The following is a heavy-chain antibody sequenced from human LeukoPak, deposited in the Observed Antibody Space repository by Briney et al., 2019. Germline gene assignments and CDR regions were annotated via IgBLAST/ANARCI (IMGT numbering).Heavy chain of an antibody. D-gene: IGHD3-10*01. J-gene: IGHJ6*02. CDR1: GGSFSGYY. V-gene: IGHV4-34*01. CDR3: AWSSGRYYYYGMDV. Sequence: PSETLSLTCAVYGGSFSGYYWSWIRQPPGKGLEWIGEINHSGSTNYNPSLKSRVTISVDTSKNQFSLKLSSVTAADTAVYYCAWSSGRYYYYGMDVWGQGTTVTVSS. CDR2: INHSGST.